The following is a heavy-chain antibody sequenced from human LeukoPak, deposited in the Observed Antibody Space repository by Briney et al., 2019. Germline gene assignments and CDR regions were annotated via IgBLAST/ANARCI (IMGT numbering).Heavy chain of an antibody. J-gene: IGHJ4*02. D-gene: IGHD6-13*01. CDR2: ISYDGSNK. Sequence: VRSLRLSCAASGFTFSSYGMHWVRQAPGKGLEWVAVISYDGSNKYYADSVKGRFTISRDNSKNTLYLQMNSLRAEDTAVYYCAKEIVKYSSSWQHFDYWGQGTLVTVSS. CDR1: GFTFSSYG. CDR3: AKEIVKYSSSWQHFDY. V-gene: IGHV3-30*18.